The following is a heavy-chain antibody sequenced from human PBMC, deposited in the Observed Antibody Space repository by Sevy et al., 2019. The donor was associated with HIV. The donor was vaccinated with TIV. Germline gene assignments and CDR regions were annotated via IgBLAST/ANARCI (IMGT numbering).Heavy chain of an antibody. J-gene: IGHJ4*02. Sequence: ASVKVSCKASGGTFSSYAISWVRQAPGQGLEWMGGIIPIFGTANYAQKFQGRVTITADESTSTAYMELSSLRSEDTAVYYCARTNYDYVWGSFAYWGQGTLVTGSS. CDR2: IIPIFGTA. V-gene: IGHV1-69*13. D-gene: IGHD3-16*01. CDR1: GGTFSSYA. CDR3: ARTNYDYVWGSFAY.